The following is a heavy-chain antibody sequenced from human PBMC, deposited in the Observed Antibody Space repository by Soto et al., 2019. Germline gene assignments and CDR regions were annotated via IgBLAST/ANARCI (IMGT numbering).Heavy chain of an antibody. D-gene: IGHD3-10*01. V-gene: IGHV3-9*01. CDR3: AKDIRDFTYYMDV. CDR2: ISWNSGSI. J-gene: IGHJ6*03. Sequence: GGSLRLSCAASGFTFDDYAMHWVRQAPGKGLEWVSGISWNSGSIGYADSVKGRFTISRDNAKNSLYLQMNSLRAEDTALYYCAKDIRDFTYYMDVWGKGTTVTVSS. CDR1: GFTFDDYA.